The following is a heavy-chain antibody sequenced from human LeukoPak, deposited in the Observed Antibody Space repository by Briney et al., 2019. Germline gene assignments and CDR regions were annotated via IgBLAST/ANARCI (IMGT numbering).Heavy chain of an antibody. D-gene: IGHD2-2*02. J-gene: IGHJ6*02. CDR2: ISYDGSNK. CDR1: GFTFSSYA. CDR3: ARDGDCSSTSCYIPHYGMDV. Sequence: GGSLRLSCAASGFTFSSYAMHWVRQAPGKGLEWVAVISYDGSNKYYADSVKGRFTISRDNSKNTLYLQMNSLRAEDTAVYCCARDGDCSSTSCYIPHYGMDVWGQGTTVTVSS. V-gene: IGHV3-30-3*01.